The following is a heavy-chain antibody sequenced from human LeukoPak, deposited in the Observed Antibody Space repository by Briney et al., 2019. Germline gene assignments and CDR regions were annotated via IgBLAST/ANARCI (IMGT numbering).Heavy chain of an antibody. Sequence: GESLKISCKGSGYSFTTYWIVWLRQMPGKGLEWMGIIYPDDSDTRNSPSFRGQVTISADKSISTAYLQWSSLKASDTAMYYCARLAAAGGNPYYLDYWGRGTQVTVSS. D-gene: IGHD6-25*01. V-gene: IGHV5-51*01. CDR3: ARLAAAGGNPYYLDY. CDR1: GYSFTTYW. CDR2: IYPDDSDT. J-gene: IGHJ4*02.